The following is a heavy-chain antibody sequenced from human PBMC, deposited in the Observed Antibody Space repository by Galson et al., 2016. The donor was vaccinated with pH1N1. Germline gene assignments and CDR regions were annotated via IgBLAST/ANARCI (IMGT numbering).Heavy chain of an antibody. J-gene: IGHJ4*02. CDR2: INAHNGHT. D-gene: IGHD6-19*01. Sequence: SVKVSCKASGYTFTSFGITWVRQAPGQGLEWMGWINAHNGHTDYAQRLQGRVAMTTDTSTSTAYMELRSLRSDDTAVYYCASPGVGEGIEVSGSEGLFDYWGQGTTVTVSS. CDR3: ASPGVGEGIEVSGSEGLFDY. CDR1: GYTFTSFG. V-gene: IGHV1-18*01.